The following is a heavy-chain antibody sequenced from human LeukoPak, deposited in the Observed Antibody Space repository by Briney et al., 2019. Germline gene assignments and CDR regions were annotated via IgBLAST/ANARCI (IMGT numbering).Heavy chain of an antibody. CDR3: ARDGSGWYNWFDP. J-gene: IGHJ5*02. CDR2: ISTSTDYM. D-gene: IGHD6-19*01. V-gene: IGHV3-21*01. CDR1: GFTFTDYT. Sequence: GGSLRLSCAASGFTFTDYTMNWVRQAPGKGLEWVSSISTSTDYMYYSDSVKGRFTISRDNAKNSLYLQMNSLRVEDTAVYYCARDGSGWYNWFDPWGQGTLVTVSS.